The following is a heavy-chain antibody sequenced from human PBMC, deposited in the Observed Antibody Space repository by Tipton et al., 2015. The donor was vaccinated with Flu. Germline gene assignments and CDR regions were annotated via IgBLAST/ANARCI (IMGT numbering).Heavy chain of an antibody. V-gene: IGHV4-39*01. CDR1: GGSISSSSYY. D-gene: IGHD2-2*02. J-gene: IGHJ4*02. CDR2: IYYSGST. Sequence: LRLSCTVSGGSISSSSYYWGWIRQPPGKGLEWIGSIYYSGSTYYNPSLKSRVTISVDTSKNQFSLKLSSVTAADTAVYYCARNLGYCSSTSCYTGPLDYWGQGTLVTVSS. CDR3: ARNLGYCSSTSCYTGPLDY.